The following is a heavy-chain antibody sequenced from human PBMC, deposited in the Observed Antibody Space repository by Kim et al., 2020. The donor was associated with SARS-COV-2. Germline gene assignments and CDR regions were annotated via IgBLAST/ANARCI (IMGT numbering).Heavy chain of an antibody. D-gene: IGHD3-10*01. Sequence: ASVKVSCKASGYTFTSYDINWVRQATGQGLEWMGWMNPNSGNTGYAQKFQGRVTMTRNTSISTAYMELSSLRSEDTAVYYCARPVMVRGVYGLYRYYYYGMDVWGQGTTVTVSS. CDR2: MNPNSGNT. J-gene: IGHJ6*02. CDR1: GYTFTSYD. CDR3: ARPVMVRGVYGLYRYYYYGMDV. V-gene: IGHV1-8*01.